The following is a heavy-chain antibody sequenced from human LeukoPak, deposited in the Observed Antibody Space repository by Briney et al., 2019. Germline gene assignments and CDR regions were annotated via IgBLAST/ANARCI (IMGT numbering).Heavy chain of an antibody. J-gene: IGHJ4*02. CDR2: ISGDGDST. CDR3: AKDTGITPSGISGFFDF. V-gene: IGHV3-43*02. D-gene: IGHD6-13*01. CDR1: GFSFDDYA. Sequence: GGSLRLSCAASGFSFDDYAMHWVRHAPGKGLEWVSLISGDGDSTYYADSVKGRFTISRDNSKDSLYLQMNSLRTEDTALYYCAKDTGITPSGISGFFDFWGQGTLVTVSS.